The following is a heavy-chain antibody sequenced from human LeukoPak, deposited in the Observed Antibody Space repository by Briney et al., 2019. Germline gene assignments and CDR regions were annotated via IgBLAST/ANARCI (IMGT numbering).Heavy chain of an antibody. V-gene: IGHV3-23*01. CDR1: GFTMRTYG. CDR3: ARGIAAAGTALFN. J-gene: IGHJ4*02. CDR2: TPSGGDNT. Sequence: GGSLRLSCVASGFTMRTYGMSWVRQGPGKGLEWVSGTPSGGDNTYYADSVKGRFTISRDNYENTLYLQIKSLRTEDTAVYYCARGIAAAGTALFNWGQGTLLTVSS. D-gene: IGHD6-13*01.